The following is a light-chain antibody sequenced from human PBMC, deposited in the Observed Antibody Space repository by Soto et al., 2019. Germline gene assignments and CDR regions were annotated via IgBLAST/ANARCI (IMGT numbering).Light chain of an antibody. CDR1: QGVSSS. Sequence: IQLTQSPPSLSASVGDRFTITCRASQGVSSSLAWYNQPPGKAPKXXSYAATTLQSGVPSRFSGSGSGTDFTLTINSLQPEDFETYYCQQLHSYPFTFGQGTRLEIK. J-gene: IGKJ5*01. V-gene: IGKV1-9*01. CDR3: QQLHSYPFT. CDR2: AAT.